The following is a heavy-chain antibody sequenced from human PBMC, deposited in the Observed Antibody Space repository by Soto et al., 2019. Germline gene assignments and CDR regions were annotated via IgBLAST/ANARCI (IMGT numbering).Heavy chain of an antibody. D-gene: IGHD6-19*01. Sequence: ASVKVSCKASGYTFTSNGISWVRQAPGQGLEWMGWISANKDLTKYAEKVQGRVTMTTDTSTSTAYMELRSLRSDDTAVYYCARGWSEPAVAGTLDCWGQGSPVTVSS. CDR2: ISANKDLT. CDR1: GYTFTSNG. CDR3: ARGWSEPAVAGTLDC. V-gene: IGHV1-18*04. J-gene: IGHJ4*02.